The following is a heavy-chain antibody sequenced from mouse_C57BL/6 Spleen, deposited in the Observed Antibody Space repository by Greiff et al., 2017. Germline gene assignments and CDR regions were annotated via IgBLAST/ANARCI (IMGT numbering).Heavy chain of an antibody. Sequence: QVQLQQSGAELVKPGASVKLSCKASGYTFTSYWMQWVKQRPGQGLEWIGEIDPSDSYTNYNQKFKGKATLTVDPASSTAYMQLSSLTSEDSAVYYCARRRLTGTGFDYWGQGTTLTVSS. V-gene: IGHV1-50*01. CDR1: GYTFTSYW. D-gene: IGHD4-1*01. J-gene: IGHJ2*01. CDR3: ARRRLTGTGFDY. CDR2: IDPSDSYT.